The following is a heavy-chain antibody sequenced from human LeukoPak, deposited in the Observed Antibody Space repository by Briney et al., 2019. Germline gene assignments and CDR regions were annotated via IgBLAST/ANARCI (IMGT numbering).Heavy chain of an antibody. V-gene: IGHV4-61*02. CDR2: IYTSGST. D-gene: IGHD1-26*01. CDR3: ARDEVGRFDY. Sequence: PSETLSLTCTVSGGSISSSSYYWSWIRQPAGKGLEWIGRIYTSGSTNYNPSLKSRVTISVDTSKNQFSLKLSSVTAADTAVYYCARDEVGRFDYWGQGTLVTVSS. CDR1: GGSISSSSYY. J-gene: IGHJ4*02.